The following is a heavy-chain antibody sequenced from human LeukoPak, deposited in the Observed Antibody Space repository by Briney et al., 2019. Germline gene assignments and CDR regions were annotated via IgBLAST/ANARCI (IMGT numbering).Heavy chain of an antibody. V-gene: IGHV4-61*08. CDR2: IYYSGST. D-gene: IGHD3-22*01. CDR1: GGSISSGGYY. CDR3: ARETYYYDSSGSNWFDP. J-gene: IGHJ5*02. Sequence: PSETLSLTCTVSGGSISSGGYYWSWIRQHPGKGLEWIGYIYYSGSTNYNPSLKSRVTISVDTSKNQFSLKLSSVTAADTAVYYCARETYYYDSSGSNWFDPWGQGTLVTVSS.